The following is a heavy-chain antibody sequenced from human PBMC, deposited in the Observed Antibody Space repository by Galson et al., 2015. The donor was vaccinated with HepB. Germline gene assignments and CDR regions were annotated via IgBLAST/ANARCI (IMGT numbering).Heavy chain of an antibody. Sequence: TLSLTCTASGGSISSGSYYWSWIRQPAGKRLEWIGRIYTSGSTNYNPSFRSRVSMSLDMSKNQVSLKLRSVTAADTAVYFCAREWRGDLRFLEFAAFDPWGQGTKVTVSS. V-gene: IGHV4-61*02. J-gene: IGHJ3*01. CDR3: AREWRGDLRFLEFAAFDP. CDR1: GGSISSGSYY. D-gene: IGHD3-3*01. CDR2: IYTSGST.